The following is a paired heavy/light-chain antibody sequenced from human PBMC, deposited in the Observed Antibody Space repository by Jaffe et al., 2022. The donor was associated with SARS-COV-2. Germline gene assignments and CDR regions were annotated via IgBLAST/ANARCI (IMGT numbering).Heavy chain of an antibody. CDR2: ISGSGGST. J-gene: IGHJ6*02. Sequence: EVQLLESGGGLVQPGGSLRLSCAASGFTFSSYAMSWVRQAPGKGLEWVSAISGSGGSTYYADSVKGRFTISRDNSKNTLYLQMNSLRAEDTAVYYCAKVRHLLLWFGELLFDGMDVWGQGTTVTVSS. CDR3: AKVRHLLLWFGELLFDGMDV. CDR1: GFTFSSYA. V-gene: IGHV3-23*01. D-gene: IGHD3-10*01.
Light chain of an antibody. CDR1: QSLLHSNGYNY. CDR3: MQALQTPGFT. J-gene: IGKJ3*01. CDR2: LGS. V-gene: IGKV2-28*01. Sequence: DIVMTQSPLSLPVTPGEPASISCRSSQSLLHSNGYNYLDWYLQKPGQSPQLLIYLGSNRASGVPDRFSGSGSGTDFTLKISRVEAEDVGVYYCMQALQTPGFTFGPGTKVDIK.